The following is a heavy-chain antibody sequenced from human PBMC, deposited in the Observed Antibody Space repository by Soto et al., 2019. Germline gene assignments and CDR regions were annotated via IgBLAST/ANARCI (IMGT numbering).Heavy chain of an antibody. D-gene: IGHD1-1*01. V-gene: IGHV4-30-4*01. Sequence: QVQLQESGPGLVKPSQTLSLTCTVSGGSISSGDYYWSWIRQPPGKGLEWIGYIYYSGSTYYNPSLESRVTISVDTSKNQFSLKLSSVTAADTAVYYCARDPGRGYNWTDGEVWFDPWGQGTLVTVSS. CDR3: ARDPGRGYNWTDGEVWFDP. CDR1: GGSISSGDYY. CDR2: IYYSGST. J-gene: IGHJ5*02.